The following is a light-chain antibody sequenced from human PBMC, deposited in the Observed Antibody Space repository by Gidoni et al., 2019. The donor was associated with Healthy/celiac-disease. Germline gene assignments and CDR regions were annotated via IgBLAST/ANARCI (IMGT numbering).Light chain of an antibody. CDR3: QQYYSTHT. J-gene: IGKJ2*01. CDR2: WAS. Sequence: DIVMTQATDSLAVSLGERATINCKTSQSVVYSSNNKNYLAWYQQKPGQPPKLLIYWASTRASVVPDRFSGSGSGTDFTLTISSLQAEDVAVYYCQQYYSTHTFGQXTKLEIK. V-gene: IGKV4-1*01. CDR1: QSVVYSSNNKNY.